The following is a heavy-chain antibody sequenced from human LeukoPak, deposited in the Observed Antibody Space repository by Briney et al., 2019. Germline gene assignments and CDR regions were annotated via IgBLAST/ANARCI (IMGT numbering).Heavy chain of an antibody. Sequence: SSETLSLTCTVSGGSISSGGYYWSWIRQPPGKGLEWIGYIYYSGSTNYNPSLKSRVTISVDTSKNQFSLKLSSVTAADTAVYYCARETAARTYNWFDPWAREPWSPSPQ. V-gene: IGHV4-61*08. CDR3: ARETAARTYNWFDP. CDR1: GGSISSGGYY. D-gene: IGHD6-13*01. CDR2: IYYSGST. J-gene: IGHJ5*02.